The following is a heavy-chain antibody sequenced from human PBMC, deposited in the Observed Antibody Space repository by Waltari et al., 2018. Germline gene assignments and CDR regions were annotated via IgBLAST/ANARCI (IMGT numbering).Heavy chain of an antibody. CDR3: ASRYSGSYYAYYYYMDV. D-gene: IGHD1-26*01. CDR1: GGSISSGDYY. Sequence: QVQLQESGPGLVKPSQTLSLTCTVSGGSISSGDYYWSWIRQPPGKGLEWIGYIYYSGSTSYNPSLKSRVTISVDTSKNQFSLKLSSVTAADTAVYYCASRYSGSYYAYYYYMDVWGKGTTVTISS. V-gene: IGHV4-30-4*08. J-gene: IGHJ6*03. CDR2: IYYSGST.